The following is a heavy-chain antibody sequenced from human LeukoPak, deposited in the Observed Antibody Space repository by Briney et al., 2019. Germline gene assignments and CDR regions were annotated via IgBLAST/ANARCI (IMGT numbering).Heavy chain of an antibody. J-gene: IGHJ4*02. CDR2: IIPIFGTA. D-gene: IGHD4-17*01. CDR1: GGTFSSYA. V-gene: IGHV1-69*13. Sequence: SVKVSCKASGGTFSSYAISWVRQAPGQGLEWMGGIIPIFGTANYAQKFQGRVTITADESTSTAYMELSSLRSEDTAVDYCARAPFEGDYGDYAYWGQGTLVTVSS. CDR3: ARAPFEGDYGDYAY.